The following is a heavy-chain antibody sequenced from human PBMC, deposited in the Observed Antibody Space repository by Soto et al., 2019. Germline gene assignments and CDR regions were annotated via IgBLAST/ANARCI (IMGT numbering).Heavy chain of an antibody. CDR2: ISYDGSNK. CDR1: GFTFSSYA. D-gene: IGHD3-22*01. CDR3: ARSRWDSSGYYFDY. J-gene: IGHJ4*02. Sequence: GGSLRLSCAASGFTFSSYAMHWVRQAPGKGLEWVAVISYDGSNKYYADSVKGRFTISRDNSKNTLYLQMNSLRAEDTAVYYCARSRWDSSGYYFDYWGQGTLVTVSS. V-gene: IGHV3-30-3*01.